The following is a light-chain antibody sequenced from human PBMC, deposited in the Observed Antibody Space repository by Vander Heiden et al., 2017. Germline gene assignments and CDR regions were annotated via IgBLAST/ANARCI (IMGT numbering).Light chain of an antibody. CDR3: VLYMGSGIWV. V-gene: IGLV8-61*01. Sequence: QTVVTQEPSFSVSPGGPVTLTCGLSSGSVSTSYYPSWYQQTPGQAPRTLIYSTNTRSSGVPVRSSGSILGNKAALTITGAQADDESDYYCVLYMGSGIWVFGGGTKLTVL. CDR2: STN. CDR1: SGSVSTSYY. J-gene: IGLJ3*02.